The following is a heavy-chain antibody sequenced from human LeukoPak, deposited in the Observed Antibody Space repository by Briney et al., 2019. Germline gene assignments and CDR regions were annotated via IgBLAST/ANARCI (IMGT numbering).Heavy chain of an antibody. V-gene: IGHV3-53*01. CDR2: IYSGGST. J-gene: IGHJ4*02. CDR3: ARGYYDGSGYFVD. Sequence: GGSLRLACAASGFTVSSNYISWVRQAPGKGLEWVSVIYSGGSTYYADSVKGRFTISRDNSKNTLYLQMNSLRAEDTAVYYCARGYYDGSGYFVDWGQGTLVTVSS. CDR1: GFTVSSNY. D-gene: IGHD3-22*01.